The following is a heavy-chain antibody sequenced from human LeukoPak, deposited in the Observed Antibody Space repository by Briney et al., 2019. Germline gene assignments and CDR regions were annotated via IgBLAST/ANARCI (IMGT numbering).Heavy chain of an antibody. D-gene: IGHD1-26*01. V-gene: IGHV3-74*03. CDR2: ITNVGGST. J-gene: IGHJ4*02. CDR3: ANLGDHPEEY. Sequence: PGGSLRLSCAASGLSFSSHWMHWVRQAPGKGLVWVSRITNVGGSTTYTVSVKGRFTVSRDNSKNTVYLQMNSLRAEDTAVYYCANLGDHPEEYWGQGTLVTVSP. CDR1: GLSFSSHW.